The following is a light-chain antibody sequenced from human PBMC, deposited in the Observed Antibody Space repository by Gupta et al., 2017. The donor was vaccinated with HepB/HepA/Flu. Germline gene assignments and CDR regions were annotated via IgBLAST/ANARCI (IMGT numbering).Light chain of an antibody. CDR1: SSDVGNYNL. V-gene: IGLV2-23*02. CDR3: CSYAAGSGV. Sequence: QPALTQPASVAASPGQSSPLPRTTTSSDVGNYNLVTWYQQHPGKAPKLMIYEVNKRPSGVSNRFSGSKSDNTAALTISGLQAEDEADYYCCSYAAGSGVFGAGTKLTVL. J-gene: IGLJ2*01. CDR2: EVN.